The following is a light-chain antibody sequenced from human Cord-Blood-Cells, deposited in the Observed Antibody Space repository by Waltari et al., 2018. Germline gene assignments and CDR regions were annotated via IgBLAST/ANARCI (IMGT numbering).Light chain of an antibody. CDR3: SSYTSSSTYVV. CDR1: SSDVGGYNY. CDR2: DVS. V-gene: IGLV2-14*01. J-gene: IGLJ2*01. Sequence: SALTQPASVSGSPGQSITISCTGTSSDVGGYNYVSWYQQHPGKAPKLMIYDVSNRPSGVSNRFSASKSGNTSSLTISGLQAEDEADYYCSSYTSSSTYVVFGGGTKLTVL.